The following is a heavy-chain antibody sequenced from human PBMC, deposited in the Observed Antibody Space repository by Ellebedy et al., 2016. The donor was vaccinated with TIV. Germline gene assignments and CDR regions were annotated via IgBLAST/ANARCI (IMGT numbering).Heavy chain of an antibody. CDR2: INPNSGGT. Sequence: ASVKVSCXASGYTFTGYYMHWVRQAPGQGLEWMGWINPNSGGTNYAQKFQGRVTMTRDTSISTAYMELSRLRSDDTAVYYCARRVPAAHYYYYYMDVWGKGTTVTVSS. V-gene: IGHV1-2*02. D-gene: IGHD2-2*01. CDR1: GYTFTGYY. CDR3: ARRVPAAHYYYYYMDV. J-gene: IGHJ6*03.